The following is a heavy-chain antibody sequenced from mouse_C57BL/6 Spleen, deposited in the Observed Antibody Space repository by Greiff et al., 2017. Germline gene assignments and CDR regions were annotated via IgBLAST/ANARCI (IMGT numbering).Heavy chain of an antibody. Sequence: VQLQQPGAELVRPGSSVKLSCKASGYTFTSYWMHWVKQRPIQGLEWIGNIDPSDSETHYNQKFKDKATLTVDKSSSTAYMQRSSLTSEDSAVYYCARGYGSKGAWFAYWGQGTLVTVSA. V-gene: IGHV1-52*01. J-gene: IGHJ3*01. CDR1: GYTFTSYW. CDR3: ARGYGSKGAWFAY. CDR2: IDPSDSET. D-gene: IGHD1-1*01.